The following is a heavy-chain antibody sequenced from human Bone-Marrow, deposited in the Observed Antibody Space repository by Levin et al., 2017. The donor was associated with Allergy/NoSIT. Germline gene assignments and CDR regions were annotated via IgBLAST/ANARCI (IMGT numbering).Heavy chain of an antibody. CDR2: ISGGGGSA. CDR3: AKVNLGRILDAFNI. J-gene: IGHJ3*02. Sequence: LSLTCAASGLPFPPSALRWVRPAPGQGLEWGSTISGGGGSAHYADSVKGGFTVSRDNSKETLYLQMNSLRVEDTAVYYCAKVNLGRILDAFNIWGQGTMVIVSS. D-gene: IGHD2-15*01. CDR1: GLPFPPSA. V-gene: IGHV3-23*01.